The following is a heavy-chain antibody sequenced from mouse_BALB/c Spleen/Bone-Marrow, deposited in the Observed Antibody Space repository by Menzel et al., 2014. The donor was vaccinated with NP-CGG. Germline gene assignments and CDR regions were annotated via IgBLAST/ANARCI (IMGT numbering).Heavy chain of an antibody. CDR3: ARDGNYYAMDY. D-gene: IGHD2-1*01. CDR1: GFTFSDYY. Sequence: EVHLVESGGGLVKPGGSLKLSCAASGFTFSDYYMYWVRQTPEKRLEWVATISDGGSYTYYPDSVKGRFTISRDNAKNNPYLQMSSLKSEDTAMYYCARDGNYYAMDYWGQGTSVTVSS. CDR2: ISDGGSYT. V-gene: IGHV5-4*02. J-gene: IGHJ4*01.